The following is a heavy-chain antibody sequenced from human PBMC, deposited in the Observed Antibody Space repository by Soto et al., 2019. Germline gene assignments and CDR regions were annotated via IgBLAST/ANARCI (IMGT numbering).Heavy chain of an antibody. CDR1: GFTFSDNY. CDR3: ARNTISAAGADYYGLDV. J-gene: IGHJ6*02. V-gene: IGHV3-11*01. CDR2: MSSSGVTV. D-gene: IGHD6-13*01. Sequence: GGSLRLSCAVSGFTFSDNYMSWIRQAPGQGLEWVSYMSSSGVTVFYADSVKGRFTISRDNAKNSLFLQMNRLRVEDTAVYYCARNTISAAGADYYGLDVWGQGTTVTVSS.